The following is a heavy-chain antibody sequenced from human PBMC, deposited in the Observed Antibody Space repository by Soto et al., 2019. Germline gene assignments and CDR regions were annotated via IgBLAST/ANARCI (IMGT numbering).Heavy chain of an antibody. CDR2: IYTSGST. D-gene: IGHD3-9*01. CDR3: ARALKGDXLTGYLPIPYYYYGMDV. Sequence: SETLSLTCTVSGGSISSYYWSWTRQPAGKGLEWIGRIYTSGSTNYNPSLKSRVTMSVDTSKNQFSLKLSSVTAADTAVYYCARALKGDXLTGYLPIPYYYYGMDVWGQGTTVTVSS. CDR1: GGSISSYY. V-gene: IGHV4-4*07. J-gene: IGHJ6*01.